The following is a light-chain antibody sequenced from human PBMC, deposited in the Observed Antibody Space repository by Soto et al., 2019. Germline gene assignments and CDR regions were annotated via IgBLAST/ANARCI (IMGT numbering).Light chain of an antibody. CDR3: QQLNSYPLT. V-gene: IGKV1-9*01. CDR1: RGISSF. J-gene: IGKJ4*01. Sequence: DIQLTQSPSFLSASLGDRVTIPSRPIRGISSFLAWYQQKPGKAPKLLTYAASTLQSGVPSRFSGSGSGTEFTLTISSLQPEDFATYYCQQLNSYPLTFGGGTKVEIK. CDR2: AAS.